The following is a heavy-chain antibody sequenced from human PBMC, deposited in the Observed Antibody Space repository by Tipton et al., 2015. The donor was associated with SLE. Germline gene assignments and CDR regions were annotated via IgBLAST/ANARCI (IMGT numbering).Heavy chain of an antibody. CDR3: ARDHGGVVISDAFDI. J-gene: IGHJ3*02. Sequence: GLVKPSETLSLTCAVYGGSFSSYYWGWIRQPPGKGLEWIGSIYYSGSTYYNPSLKSRVTISVDTSKNQFSLKLSSVTAADTAVYYCARDHGGVVISDAFDIWGQGTMVTVSS. V-gene: IGHV4-39*07. CDR2: IYYSGST. D-gene: IGHD3-22*01. CDR1: GGSFSSYY.